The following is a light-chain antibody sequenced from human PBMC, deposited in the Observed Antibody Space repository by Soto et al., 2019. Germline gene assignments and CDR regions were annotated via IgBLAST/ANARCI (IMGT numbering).Light chain of an antibody. V-gene: IGLV2-14*01. CDR2: DVS. CDR1: SSDVGGYNY. Sequence: QSALTQPASVSGSPGQSITISCTGTSSDVGGYNYVSWYQQHPGKDPKLMIYDVSNRPSGVSNRFSGSKSGNTASLTISGLPAEDEVDYYCSSYTSSSILYVFGTGTKVTVL. J-gene: IGLJ1*01. CDR3: SSYTSSSILYV.